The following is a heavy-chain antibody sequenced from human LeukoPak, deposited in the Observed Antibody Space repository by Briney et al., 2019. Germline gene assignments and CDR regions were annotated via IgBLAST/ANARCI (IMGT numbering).Heavy chain of an antibody. J-gene: IGHJ4*02. Sequence: SGGSLRLSCAASGFTFSSYWMSWVRQAPGKGLEWVANIEKDGSDKYYVGSVKGRFTISRDNAKDSVYLQMDSLRAEDSAVYYCARSLWPEDYWGQGTLVTVSS. CDR2: IEKDGSDK. V-gene: IGHV3-7*01. CDR1: GFTFSSYW. D-gene: IGHD2-21*01. CDR3: ARSLWPEDY.